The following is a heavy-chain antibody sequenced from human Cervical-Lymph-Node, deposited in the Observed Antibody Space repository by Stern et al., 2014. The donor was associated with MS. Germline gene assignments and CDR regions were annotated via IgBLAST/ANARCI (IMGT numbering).Heavy chain of an antibody. CDR2: ISPGDSDA. D-gene: IGHD2-2*01. J-gene: IGHJ2*01. Sequence: EVQLVESGAVVKEPGEFLKISCQTSGYTFTNYWIGWVLQMPGQGLEWMGIISPGDSDAKYSPPFLGQVPIAADKSTNAAYVQWSSLKASDTATYYCARRAGYCSRTNCYAYWYFDLWGRGTLVTVSS. CDR1: GYTFTNYW. CDR3: ARRAGYCSRTNCYAYWYFDL. V-gene: IGHV5-51*01.